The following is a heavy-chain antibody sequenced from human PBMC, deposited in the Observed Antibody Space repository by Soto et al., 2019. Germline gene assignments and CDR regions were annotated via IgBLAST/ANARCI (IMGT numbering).Heavy chain of an antibody. CDR1: GYTFTSYY. CDR2: INPSGGST. CDR3: ARDLGYCTNGVCYYSDY. D-gene: IGHD2-8*01. Sequence: QVQLVQSGAEVKKPGASVKVSCKASGYTFTSYYMHWVRQAPGQGLEWMGIINPSGGSTSYAQKFQGRVTMTRDTSTSTVYMELSSLRSEDTAVYYCARDLGYCTNGVCYYSDYWGQGTLVTVSS. V-gene: IGHV1-46*01. J-gene: IGHJ4*02.